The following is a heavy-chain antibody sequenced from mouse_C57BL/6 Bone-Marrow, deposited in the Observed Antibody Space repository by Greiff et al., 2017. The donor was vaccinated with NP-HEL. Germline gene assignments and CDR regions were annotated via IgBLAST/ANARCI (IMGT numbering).Heavy chain of an antibody. D-gene: IGHD2-10*01. CDR2: IYPGDGDT. Sequence: QVQLKESGPELVKPGASVKISCKASGYAFSSSWMNWVKQRPGKGLEWIGRIYPGDGDTNYNGKFKGKATLTADKSSSTAYMQLSRLTSEDSAVYFCARASYYGNYVYWGQGTTLTVSS. CDR1: GYAFSSSW. V-gene: IGHV1-82*01. CDR3: ARASYYGNYVY. J-gene: IGHJ2*01.